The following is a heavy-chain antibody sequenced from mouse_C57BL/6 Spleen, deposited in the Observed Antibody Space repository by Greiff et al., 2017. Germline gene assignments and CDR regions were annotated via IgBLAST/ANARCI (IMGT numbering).Heavy chain of an antibody. J-gene: IGHJ4*01. Sequence: EAGGGLVQPKGSLKLSCAASGFSFNTYAMNWVRQAPGKGLEWVARIRSKSNNYATYYVDSVKDRLTISRDDSESMLYLQMNNLKTEDTAMYYCVSLSYYCAMDYWGQGTSVTVSS. D-gene: IGHD3-2*02. CDR3: VSLSYYCAMDY. CDR2: IRSKSNNYAT. V-gene: IGHV10-1*01. CDR1: GFSFNTYA.